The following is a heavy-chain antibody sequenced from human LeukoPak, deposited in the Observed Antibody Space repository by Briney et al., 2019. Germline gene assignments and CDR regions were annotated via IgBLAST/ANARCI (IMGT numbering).Heavy chain of an antibody. D-gene: IGHD2-2*01. J-gene: IGHJ4*02. V-gene: IGHV3-30*03. CDR3: ALGWYQSLYYFDY. CDR2: ISYDGSNK. CDR1: GFTFSNYG. Sequence: GGSLRLSCAAPGFTFSNYGMHWVRQAPGKGLEWVAFISYDGSNKYYADSVKGRFTISRDNSKKMLYLQVNSLRAEDTAVYYCALGWYQSLYYFDYWGQGTLVTVSS.